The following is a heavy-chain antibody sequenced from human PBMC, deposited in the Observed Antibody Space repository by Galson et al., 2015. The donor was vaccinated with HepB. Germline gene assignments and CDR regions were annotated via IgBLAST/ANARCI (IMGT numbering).Heavy chain of an antibody. Sequence: SVKVSCKASGYTFTSYAMHWVRQAPGQRLEWMGWINAGNGNTKYSQKFQGRVTITRDTSASTAYMELSSLRSEDTAVYYCARALRKRNIVVVPAAIGLNYGMDVWGQGTTVTVSS. V-gene: IGHV1-3*01. CDR2: INAGNGNT. CDR3: ARALRKRNIVVVPAAIGLNYGMDV. CDR1: GYTFTSYA. J-gene: IGHJ6*02. D-gene: IGHD2-2*01.